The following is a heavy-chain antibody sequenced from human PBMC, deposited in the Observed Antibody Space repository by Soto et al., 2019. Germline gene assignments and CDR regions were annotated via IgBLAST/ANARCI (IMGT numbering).Heavy chain of an antibody. J-gene: IGHJ6*03. Sequence: GGSLRLSCAASGFTFSDYYMSWIRQAPGKGLEWVSYISSSGSTIYYADSVKGRFTISRDNAKNSLYLQMNSLRAEDTAVYYCARDLVGSSHFYYMDVWGKGTTVTVSS. D-gene: IGHD6-13*01. CDR3: ARDLVGSSHFYYMDV. CDR1: GFTFSDYY. CDR2: ISSSGSTI. V-gene: IGHV3-11*01.